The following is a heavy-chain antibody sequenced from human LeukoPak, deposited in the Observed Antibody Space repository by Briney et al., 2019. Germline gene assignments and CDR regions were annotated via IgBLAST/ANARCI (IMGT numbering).Heavy chain of an antibody. CDR2: INHSGST. D-gene: IGHD2-2*01. J-gene: IGHJ6*02. V-gene: IGHV4-34*01. Sequence: SETLSLTCAVYGGSFSGYYWSWIRQPPGKGLEWIGEINHSGSTNCNPSLKSRVTISVDTSKNQFSLKLSSVTAADTAVYYCARGRSPIVVVPAATGHYYYGMDVWGQGTTVTVSS. CDR3: ARGRSPIVVVPAATGHYYYGMDV. CDR1: GGSFSGYY.